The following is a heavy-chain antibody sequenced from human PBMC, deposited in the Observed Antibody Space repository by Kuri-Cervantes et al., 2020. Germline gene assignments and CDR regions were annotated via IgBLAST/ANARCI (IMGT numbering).Heavy chain of an antibody. CDR3: ARDGEGNWYYYDSSGYRGY. V-gene: IGHV3-7*01. CDR2: IKQDGSEK. CDR1: GFTFSSYW. D-gene: IGHD3-22*01. Sequence: GESLKISCAASGFTFSSYWMSWVRQAPGKGLEWVANIKQDGSEKYYVDSVKGRFTISRDNAKNSLYLQMNSLRAEDTAVYYCARDGEGNWYYYDSSGYRGYWGQGTLVTVSS. J-gene: IGHJ4*02.